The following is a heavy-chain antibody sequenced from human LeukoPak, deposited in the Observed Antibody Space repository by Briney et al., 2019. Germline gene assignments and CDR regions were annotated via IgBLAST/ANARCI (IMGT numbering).Heavy chain of an antibody. Sequence: SETLSLTCTVSGGSISSYYWSWIRQPPGKQLEWIGYIYYTGNTNYNPSLKSRVTILIDTSTNQFSLKLKSVTPADTAVYYCARSSPVGPAELDSWGRGTLVTVSS. CDR1: GGSISSYY. V-gene: IGHV4-59*01. CDR2: IYYTGNT. J-gene: IGHJ4*02. CDR3: ARSSPVGPAELDS. D-gene: IGHD1-14*01.